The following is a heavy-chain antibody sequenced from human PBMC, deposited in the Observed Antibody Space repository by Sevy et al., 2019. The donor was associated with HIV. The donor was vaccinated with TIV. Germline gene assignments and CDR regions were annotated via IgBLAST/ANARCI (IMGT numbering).Heavy chain of an antibody. V-gene: IGHV4-59*13. CDR2: IYYSGST. CDR3: ARSGVGATALDY. D-gene: IGHD1-26*01. CDR1: GGSISSYY. J-gene: IGHJ4*02. Sequence: SETLSLTCTVSGGSISSYYWSWIRQPPGKGLEWIGYIYYSGSTNYNPSLKSRVTISVDTSKNQFSLKLSSVTAADTAAYYCARSGVGATALDYWGQGTLVTVSS.